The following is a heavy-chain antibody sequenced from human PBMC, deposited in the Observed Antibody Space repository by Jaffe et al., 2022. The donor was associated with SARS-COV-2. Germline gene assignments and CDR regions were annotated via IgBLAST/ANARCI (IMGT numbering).Heavy chain of an antibody. D-gene: IGHD3-3*01. J-gene: IGHJ6*02. CDR1: GFTLSTYW. V-gene: IGHV3-7*03. CDR3: ARDDFFGSSRAVYYYYGLDI. CDR2: IKQDGSEE. Sequence: EVQLVESGGGLVQPGGSLRLSCAASGFTLSTYWMTWVRQAPGKGLEWVATIKQDGSEEYYLDSVKGRFIVSRDNNKQSLYLQMNSLRAEDTAVYYCARDDFFGSSRAVYYYYGLDIWGQGTTVTVS.